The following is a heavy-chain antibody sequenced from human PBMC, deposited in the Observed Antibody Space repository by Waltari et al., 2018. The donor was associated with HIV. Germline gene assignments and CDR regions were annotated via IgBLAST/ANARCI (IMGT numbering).Heavy chain of an antibody. CDR2: IYWNDFK. CDR1: GFAQGTSGEG. V-gene: IGHV2-5*01. J-gene: IGHJ5*01. D-gene: IGHD6-13*01. Sequence: ITLEESGPTLLKPTETLTPTCRFPGFAQGTSGEGVGCIRQAPGKALEWLAVIYWNDFKTYSPSLSDRLIITRGASKNQVVLTMTNMHPVDTATFYCAHSLGIGAVFCDSWGQGLLVTVSS. CDR3: AHSLGIGAVFCDS.